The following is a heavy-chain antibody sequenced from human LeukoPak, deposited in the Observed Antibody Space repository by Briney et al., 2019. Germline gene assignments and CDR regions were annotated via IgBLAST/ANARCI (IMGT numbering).Heavy chain of an antibody. D-gene: IGHD2-8*01. V-gene: IGHV3-23*01. Sequence: PGGSLRLSCAASGFTFSSYAMSWVRQAPGKGLEWVSAISGSGGSTYYADSVKGRFTISRDNSKNTLYLQMNSLRAEDTAVYYCANLPPGCPSCDYYYYYMDVWGKGTTVTISS. J-gene: IGHJ6*03. CDR3: ANLPPGCPSCDYYYYYMDV. CDR2: ISGSGGST. CDR1: GFTFSSYA.